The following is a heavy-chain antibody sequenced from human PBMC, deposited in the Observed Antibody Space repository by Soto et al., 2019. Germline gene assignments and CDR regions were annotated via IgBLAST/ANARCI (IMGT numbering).Heavy chain of an antibody. CDR3: ARDSSGYDSYALAL. V-gene: IGHV1-69*08. Sequence: QVQLVQSGAEVKKPGSSVKVSCKASGGTFSSYTLSWVRQAPGQGLEWLGRIIPILGIANSAQTFQGRVTITADKSTSTADMELSSLRSEDTAVYYGARDSSGYDSYALALWGQGTMVTVSS. D-gene: IGHD5-12*01. CDR2: IIPILGIA. J-gene: IGHJ3*01. CDR1: GGTFSSYT.